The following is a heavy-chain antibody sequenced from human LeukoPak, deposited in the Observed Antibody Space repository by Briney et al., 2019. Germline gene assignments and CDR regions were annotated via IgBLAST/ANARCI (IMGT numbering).Heavy chain of an antibody. CDR1: GFTFSSYE. CDR3: AKDRETTASGTFDY. J-gene: IGHJ4*02. Sequence: GGSLRLSCAASGFTFSSYEMNWARQAPGKGLEWVAVISDDGRNKNYADSVKDRFTISRDNSNNTLYLQMNSLRAEDTGVYYCAKDRETTASGTFDYWGQGTLVTVSS. D-gene: IGHD6-13*01. V-gene: IGHV3-30*18. CDR2: ISDDGRNK.